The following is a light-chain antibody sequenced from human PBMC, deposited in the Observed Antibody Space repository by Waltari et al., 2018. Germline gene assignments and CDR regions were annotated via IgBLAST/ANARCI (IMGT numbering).Light chain of an antibody. V-gene: IGLV1-44*01. CDR1: SPNIGSNY. Sequence: QSVLTQAPSASGTPGQRVTISCLGSSPNIGSNYVNWYQQLPGTAPKLLIYNNNQRPSGVPDRFSGSKSGTSASLAISGLQSADEADYYCSAWDDSLNARVFGGGARLTVL. J-gene: IGLJ3*02. CDR3: SAWDDSLNARV. CDR2: NNN.